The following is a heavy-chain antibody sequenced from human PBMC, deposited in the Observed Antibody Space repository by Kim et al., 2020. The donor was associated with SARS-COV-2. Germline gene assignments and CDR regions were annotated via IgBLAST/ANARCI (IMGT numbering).Heavy chain of an antibody. CDR2: IYYSGST. V-gene: IGHV4-59*01. CDR1: GGSISSYY. D-gene: IGHD3-16*01. CDR3: ARGLYPYYFDY. J-gene: IGHJ4*02. Sequence: SETLSLTCTVSGGSISSYYWSWIRQPPGKGLEWIGYIYYSGSTNYNPSLKSRVTISVDTSKNQFSLKLSSVTAADTAVYYCARGLYPYYFDYWGQGTLVT.